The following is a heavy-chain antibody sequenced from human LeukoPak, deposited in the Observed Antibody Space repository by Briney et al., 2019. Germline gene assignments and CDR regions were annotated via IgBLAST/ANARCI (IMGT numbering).Heavy chain of an antibody. D-gene: IGHD6-13*01. V-gene: IGHV3-64*01. Sequence: AGGSLRLSCAASGFTFSSYAMHWVRQAPGKGLEYVSAISSNGGSTYYANSVKGRFTISRDNSKNTLYLQMGSLRAEDMAVYYCARGLSSSWYSGSPQMGYWGQGTLVTVSS. CDR1: GFTFSSYA. J-gene: IGHJ4*02. CDR3: ARGLSSSWYSGSPQMGY. CDR2: ISSNGGST.